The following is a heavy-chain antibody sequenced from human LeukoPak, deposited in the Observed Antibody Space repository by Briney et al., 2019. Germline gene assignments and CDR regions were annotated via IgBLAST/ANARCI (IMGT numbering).Heavy chain of an antibody. J-gene: IGHJ3*02. D-gene: IGHD3-10*01. CDR3: ASGHGSRDAFDI. Sequence: SETLSLTCTVSGGSISSSSYYWGWIRQPPGKGLEWIGSIYYSGSTNYNPSLKSRVTISVDKSKNQFSLKLSSVTAADTAVYYCASGHGSRDAFDIWGQGTMVTVSS. CDR1: GGSISSSSYY. CDR2: IYYSGST. V-gene: IGHV4-39*07.